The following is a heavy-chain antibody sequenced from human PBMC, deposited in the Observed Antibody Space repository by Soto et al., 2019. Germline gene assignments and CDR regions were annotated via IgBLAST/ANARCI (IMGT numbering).Heavy chain of an antibody. CDR1: AGSFSVYY. CDR3: SRDKLTGLFDY. CDR2: INHSGST. J-gene: IGHJ4*02. Sequence: SQTLSLTCAVYAGSFSVYYCTWIRQPPGKGLEWIGEINHSGSTNYNPSLKSRVTISVDTSKNQFSLKLTSVTAADTAVYYCSRDKLTGLFDYWGQGTLVTVSS. V-gene: IGHV4-34*01. D-gene: IGHD2-8*02.